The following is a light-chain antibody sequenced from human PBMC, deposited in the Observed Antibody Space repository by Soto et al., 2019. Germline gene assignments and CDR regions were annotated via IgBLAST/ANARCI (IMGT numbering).Light chain of an antibody. V-gene: IGLV1-51*01. CDR1: SSNIGGNS. CDR2: DDN. Sequence: QTVVTQPPSVSAAPGQKVTISCSGSSSNIGGNSVSWYQQLPGTAPKLLIYDDNKRPSGIPDRFSGSKSATSATLGITGFQTGDEADYYCGSWDSRLSAYVFGTGTKVTVL. J-gene: IGLJ1*01. CDR3: GSWDSRLSAYV.